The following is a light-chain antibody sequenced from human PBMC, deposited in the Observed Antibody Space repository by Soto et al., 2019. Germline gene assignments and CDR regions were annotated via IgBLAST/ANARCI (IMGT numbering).Light chain of an antibody. CDR2: KVS. CDR3: TSFTRTRTWV. V-gene: IGLV2-14*01. CDR1: SSDVGVYDF. Sequence: QAVLTQPASVSGSPGQSITISCTGTSSDVGVYDFVSWYQQNPGKAPKLMIYKVSNRPSGVSNRFSGSKSGNTAYLTISGLQAEDEADYYCTSFTRTRTWVFGGGTQLTVL. J-gene: IGLJ3*02.